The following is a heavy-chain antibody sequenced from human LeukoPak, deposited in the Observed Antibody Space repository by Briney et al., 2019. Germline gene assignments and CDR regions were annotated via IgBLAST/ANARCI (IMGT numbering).Heavy chain of an antibody. D-gene: IGHD5-12*01. J-gene: IGHJ4*02. CDR2: IYYSGST. Sequence: SETLSLTCTVSGGSISSYYWSWIRQPPGKGLEWIGYIYYSGSTYYNPSLKSRVTISVDTSKNQFSLKLSSVTAADTAVYYCARSPIVATIGGFDYWGQGTLVTVSS. V-gene: IGHV4-59*06. CDR3: ARSPIVATIGGFDY. CDR1: GGSISSYY.